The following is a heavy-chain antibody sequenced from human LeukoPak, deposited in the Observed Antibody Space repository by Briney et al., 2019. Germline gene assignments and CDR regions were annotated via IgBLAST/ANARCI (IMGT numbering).Heavy chain of an antibody. J-gene: IGHJ4*02. Sequence: PSETLSLTCTVSGGSISSYYWSWIRQPPGKGLEWIGYIYYSGSTNYDPSLKSRVTISVDTSKNQFSLKLSSVTAADTAVYYCARDNYYYDSSGYYEYSDYWGQGTLVTVSS. CDR1: GGSISSYY. D-gene: IGHD3-22*01. CDR2: IYYSGST. CDR3: ARDNYYYDSSGYYEYSDY. V-gene: IGHV4-59*01.